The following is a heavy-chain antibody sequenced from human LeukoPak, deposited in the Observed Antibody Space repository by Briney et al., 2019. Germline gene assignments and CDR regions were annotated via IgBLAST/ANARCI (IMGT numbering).Heavy chain of an antibody. Sequence: GRSLRLSCAASGFTFSSSGMHWVRQAPGKGLEWVAVIWYDGSNKYYADSVKGRFTISRDNSKNTLYLQMNSLRAEDTAVYYCAKDAFVGATNLDYWGQGTLVTVSS. CDR1: GFTFSSSG. V-gene: IGHV3-33*06. CDR2: IWYDGSNK. D-gene: IGHD1-26*01. CDR3: AKDAFVGATNLDY. J-gene: IGHJ4*02.